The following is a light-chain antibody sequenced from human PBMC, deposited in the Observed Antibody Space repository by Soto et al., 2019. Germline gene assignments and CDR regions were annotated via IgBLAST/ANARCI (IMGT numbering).Light chain of an antibody. CDR1: QSLLDSDDGNTY. J-gene: IGKJ1*01. CDR2: LGS. Sequence: DIVMTQTPLSLPVTPGEPASISCGSSQSLLDSDDGNTYLDWYLQKPGQYPQLLIYLGSNRASGVPDRFSGSGSGTDFTLKISRVEAEDVGVYYRMQPLQSWTFGQGTKVDIK. CDR3: MQPLQSWT. V-gene: IGKV2-28*01.